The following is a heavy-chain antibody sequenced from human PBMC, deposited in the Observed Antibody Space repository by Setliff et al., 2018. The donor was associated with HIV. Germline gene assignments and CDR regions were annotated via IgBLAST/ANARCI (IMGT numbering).Heavy chain of an antibody. D-gene: IGHD6-6*01. J-gene: IGHJ2*01. CDR3: ARKEVIGPRRLYYYLDL. Sequence: ASVKVSCKASGYSFTNYGISWVRQAPGQGLEWMGWISSYNDNTNYALNLQGRVTMTTDTSTSTAYMELRSLRSDDTAVYYCARKEVIGPRRLYYYLDLWGRGTLVTVSS. CDR1: GYSFTNYG. CDR2: ISSYNDNT. V-gene: IGHV1-18*01.